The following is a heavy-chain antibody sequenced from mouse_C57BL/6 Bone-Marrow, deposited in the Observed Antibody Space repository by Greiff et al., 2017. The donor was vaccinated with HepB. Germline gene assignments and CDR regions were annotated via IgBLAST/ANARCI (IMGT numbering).Heavy chain of an antibody. V-gene: IGHV5-6*01. Sequence: EVMLVESGGDLVKPGGSLKLSCAASGFTFSSYGMSWVRQTPDKRLEWVATISSGGSYTYYPDSVKGRFTISRDNAKNTLYLQMSSLKSEDTAMYYCARQNYSAWFAYWGQGTLVTVSA. J-gene: IGHJ3*01. CDR1: GFTFSSYG. D-gene: IGHD2-12*01. CDR2: ISSGGSYT. CDR3: ARQNYSAWFAY.